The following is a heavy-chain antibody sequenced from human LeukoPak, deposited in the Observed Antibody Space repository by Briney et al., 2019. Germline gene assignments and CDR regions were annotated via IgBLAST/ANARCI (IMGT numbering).Heavy chain of an antibody. CDR2: INPNSGGT. J-gene: IGHJ3*02. Sequence: ASVKVSCKASGYTFASYDINWVRQATGQGLEWMGWINPNSGGTNYAQKFQGRVTMTRDTSISTAYMELSRLRSDDTAVYYCARDRITIFGPSFDIWGQGTMVTVSS. V-gene: IGHV1-2*02. CDR1: GYTFASYD. D-gene: IGHD3-3*01. CDR3: ARDRITIFGPSFDI.